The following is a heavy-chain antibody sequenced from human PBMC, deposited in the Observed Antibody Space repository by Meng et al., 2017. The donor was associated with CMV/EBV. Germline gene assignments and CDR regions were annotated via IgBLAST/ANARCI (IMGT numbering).Heavy chain of an antibody. D-gene: IGHD6-13*01. Sequence: SVKVSCKASGGTFSSYAISWVRQAPGQGLEWMGGIIPIFGTANYAQKFQGRVTITTDESTSTAYMELSSLRSEDPAVYYCARGRRWGSAAGTYMYYYYGMDVWGQGTTVTVSS. V-gene: IGHV1-69*05. CDR1: GGTFSSYA. J-gene: IGHJ6*02. CDR2: IIPIFGTA. CDR3: ARGRRWGSAAGTYMYYYYGMDV.